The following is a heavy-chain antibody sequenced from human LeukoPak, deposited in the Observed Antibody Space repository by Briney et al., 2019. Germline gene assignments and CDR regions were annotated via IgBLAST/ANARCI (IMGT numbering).Heavy chain of an antibody. CDR1: GGSISSSNW. V-gene: IGHV4-4*02. D-gene: IGHD4-17*01. Sequence: SGTLSLTCAVSGGSISSSNWWSWVRQPPGKGLEWIGEIYHSGSTNYNPSLKSRVTISVDKSKNQFSLKLSSVTAADTAVYYCARASHDYGDYSHFDYWGQGTLVTVSS. CDR3: ARASHDYGDYSHFDY. CDR2: IYHSGST. J-gene: IGHJ4*02.